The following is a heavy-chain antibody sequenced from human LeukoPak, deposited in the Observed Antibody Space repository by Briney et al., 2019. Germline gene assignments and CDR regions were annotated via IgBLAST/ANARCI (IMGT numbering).Heavy chain of an antibody. V-gene: IGHV1-2*02. CDR3: ARGGLSGSYYNYVHH. J-gene: IGHJ1*01. Sequence: ASVKVSCKASGYTFTGYYMHWVRQAPGQGLEWMGWINPNSGGTNYAQKFQGGDTMARDTSISTAYMELSRLTSDDTAVYFCARGGLSGSYYNYVHHRGQGTLVTVSS. D-gene: IGHD1-26*01. CDR2: INPNSGGT. CDR1: GYTFTGYY.